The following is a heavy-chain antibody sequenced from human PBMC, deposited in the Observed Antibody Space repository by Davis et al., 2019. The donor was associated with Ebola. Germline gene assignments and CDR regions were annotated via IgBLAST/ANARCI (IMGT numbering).Heavy chain of an antibody. CDR2: ISSSSTYT. J-gene: IGHJ3*02. D-gene: IGHD6-19*01. CDR3: AGGESGWDASDI. Sequence: GESLKISCAASGFTFSDYYMSWIRQAPGKGLEWVSYISSSSTYTNYADSVKGRFTVSRDNAKNSLSLQMNSLRAEDTAVYYCAGGESGWDASDIWGRGTMVTVSS. CDR1: GFTFSDYY. V-gene: IGHV3-11*06.